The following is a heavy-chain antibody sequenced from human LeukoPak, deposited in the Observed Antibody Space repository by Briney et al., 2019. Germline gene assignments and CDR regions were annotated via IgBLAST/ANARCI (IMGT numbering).Heavy chain of an antibody. CDR1: GYTFTSYG. CDR2: ISAYNGNT. CDR3: ARVRDNSQCDYFDY. D-gene: IGHD1-20*01. J-gene: IGHJ4*02. Sequence: ASVKVSCKASGYTFTSYGISWVRQAPGQGLEWMGWISAYNGNTNYAQKLQGRVTMTTDTSTSTAYMELRSLRSDDTAVYFCARVRDNSQCDYFDYWGQGTLVTVSS. V-gene: IGHV1-18*01.